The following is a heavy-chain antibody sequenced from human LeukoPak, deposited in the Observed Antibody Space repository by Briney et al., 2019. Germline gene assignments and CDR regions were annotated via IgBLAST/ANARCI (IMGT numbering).Heavy chain of an antibody. CDR1: GGSISSTNYY. D-gene: IGHD5-12*01. J-gene: IGHJ4*02. V-gene: IGHV4-39*01. CDR3: ASNLSGYSSFDY. Sequence: PSETLSLTCTVSGGSISSTNYYWAWIRQPPGKGLEWIGTIYYSGNTYYNPSLKSRVTISVDTSKNQFALKLDSVTAADTAVYYCASNLSGYSSFDYWGQGTLVTVSS. CDR2: IYYSGNT.